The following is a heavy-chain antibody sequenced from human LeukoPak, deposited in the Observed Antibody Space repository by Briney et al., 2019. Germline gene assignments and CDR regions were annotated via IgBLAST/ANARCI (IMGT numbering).Heavy chain of an antibody. V-gene: IGHV3-30*04. J-gene: IGHJ4*02. CDR2: ISYDGSNK. CDR1: GFTFSSYA. Sequence: GGSLRLSCAASGFTFSSYAMHWVRQAPGKGLEWVAVISYDGSNKYYADSVKGRFTISRDNSKNTLYLQMNSLRAEDTAVYYCAREFGSGYYYPGYWGQGTLVTVSS. D-gene: IGHD3-22*01. CDR3: AREFGSGYYYPGY.